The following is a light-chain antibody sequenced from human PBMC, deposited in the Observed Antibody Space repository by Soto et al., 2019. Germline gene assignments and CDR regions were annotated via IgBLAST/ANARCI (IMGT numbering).Light chain of an antibody. CDR1: QYICTY. V-gene: IGKV1-39*01. Sequence: DIQMTQSPSSLSASVGDRVTITCRASQYICTYLNWYQQKQGKAPTVLIYAASTLQSGVPSRFSGSGSGTDFALTISSLQPEDFATYYCQQSYIDSTFGPGTKLEIK. CDR3: QQSYIDST. J-gene: IGKJ2*01. CDR2: AAS.